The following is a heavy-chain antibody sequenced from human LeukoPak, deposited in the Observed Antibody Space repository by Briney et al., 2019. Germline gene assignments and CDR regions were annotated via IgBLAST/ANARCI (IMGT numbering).Heavy chain of an antibody. CDR2: IYHSGSS. CDR3: ARETGAGGFFDS. Sequence: PSETLSLTCTVSGGSISSYYWSWIRQPPGKGLEWIGYIYHSGSSYYTPSLKSRVTMSVDTSKNEFSLKLSSVTAADTAVYYCARETGAGGFFDSWGQGALVTVSS. CDR1: GGSISSYY. D-gene: IGHD3-16*01. V-gene: IGHV4-59*12. J-gene: IGHJ4*02.